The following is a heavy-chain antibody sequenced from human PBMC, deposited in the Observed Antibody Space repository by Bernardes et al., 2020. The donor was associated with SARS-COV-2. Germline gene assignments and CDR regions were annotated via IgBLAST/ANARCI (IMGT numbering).Heavy chain of an antibody. CDR1: GGSISSGGYY. Sequence: SETLSLTCTVSGGSISSGGYYWSWIRQHPGKGLEWIGYIYYSGSTYYNPSLKSRVTISVDTSKNQFSLKLSSVTAADTAVYYCARESTLMVRGVNFDYWGQGTLVTVSS. CDR2: IYYSGST. CDR3: ARESTLMVRGVNFDY. D-gene: IGHD3-10*01. J-gene: IGHJ4*02. V-gene: IGHV4-31*03.